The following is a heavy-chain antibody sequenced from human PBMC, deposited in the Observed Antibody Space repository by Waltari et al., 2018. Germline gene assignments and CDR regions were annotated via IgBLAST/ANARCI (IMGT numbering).Heavy chain of an antibody. CDR3: ARARIEYSSSWFDY. CDR1: GGSISSYY. D-gene: IGHD6-6*01. V-gene: IGHV4-59*01. Sequence: QVQLQESGPGLVKPSETLSLTCTVSGGSISSYYWSWIRQPPGKGLEWIGEIYYSRSTNVHPSRKSRVTISVDTSKNQFSLKLSSVTATDAAVYYCARARIEYSSSWFDYWGQGTLVTVSS. CDR2: IYYSRST. J-gene: IGHJ4*02.